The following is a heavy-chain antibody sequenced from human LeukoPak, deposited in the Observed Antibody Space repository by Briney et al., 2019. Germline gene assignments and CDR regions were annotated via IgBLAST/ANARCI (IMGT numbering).Heavy chain of an antibody. Sequence: SVNVSFKASVGTFISYAISWVRQAPGQGLEWMGGIIPIFGTANYAQKFQGRVTITADESTSTAYMELSSLRSEDTAVYYCARISIAARPGAGGEDYWGQGTLVTVSS. CDR1: VGTFISYA. D-gene: IGHD6-6*01. V-gene: IGHV1-69*13. CDR3: ARISIAARPGAGGEDY. CDR2: IIPIFGTA. J-gene: IGHJ4*02.